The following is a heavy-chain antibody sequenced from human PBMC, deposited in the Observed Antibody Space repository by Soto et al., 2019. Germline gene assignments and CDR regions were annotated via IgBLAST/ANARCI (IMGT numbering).Heavy chain of an antibody. CDR2: ISDRGDTT. CDR3: ARDQRVKYYFDY. J-gene: IGHJ4*02. Sequence: GGSLRLSCAASGFTISSNAMYWVRQAPGKGLEWVSAISDRGDTTHYADSVKGRFTISRDNSKNTLYLQMNSLRAEDTAVYYCARDQRVKYYFDYWGQGTLVTVSS. V-gene: IGHV3-23*01. CDR1: GFTISSNA.